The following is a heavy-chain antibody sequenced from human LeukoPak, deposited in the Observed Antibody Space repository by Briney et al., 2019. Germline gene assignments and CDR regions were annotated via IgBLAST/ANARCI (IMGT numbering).Heavy chain of an antibody. CDR3: AKDDYYDGSGLPYYYMDV. D-gene: IGHD3-22*01. V-gene: IGHV3-23*01. CDR1: GFTFSSYA. CDR2: ISGSGGST. J-gene: IGHJ6*03. Sequence: GGSLRLSCAASGFTFSSYAMSWVRQAPGKGLEWVSAISGSGGSTYYTDSVKGRFTISRDNSKNTLYLQMNSLRAEDTAVYYCAKDDYYDGSGLPYYYMDVWGKGTTVTVSS.